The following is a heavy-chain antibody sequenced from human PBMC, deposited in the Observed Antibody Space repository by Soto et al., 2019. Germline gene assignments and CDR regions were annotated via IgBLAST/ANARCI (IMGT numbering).Heavy chain of an antibody. CDR3: ARGRRYCSGCSCNHDAFDF. CDR2: MNPNSGNT. V-gene: IGHV1-8*01. Sequence: ASVKVSCKASGYTFTSYDINWVRQATGQGLEWMGWMNPNSGNTGYAQRFQGRVTMTRNTSISTAYMELSSLRSEDTAVYYCARGRRYCSGCSCNHDAFDFWGQGTMVT. J-gene: IGHJ3*01. CDR1: GYTFTSYD. D-gene: IGHD2-15*01.